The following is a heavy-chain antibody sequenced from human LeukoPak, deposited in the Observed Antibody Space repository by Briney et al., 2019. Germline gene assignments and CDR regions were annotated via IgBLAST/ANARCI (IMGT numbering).Heavy chain of an antibody. CDR1: GFSFSNYN. CDR3: AGLDNWFDP. J-gene: IGHJ5*02. CDR2: ITTSSSYV. Sequence: GGSLRLSCTASGFSFSNYNINWVRQAPGKGPEWVSSITTSSSYVFYGNSVKGRFTISRDNAENSVYLQMNSLSVEDTAVYYCAGLDNWFDPWGQGTLVTVSS. V-gene: IGHV3-21*01. D-gene: IGHD5/OR15-5a*01.